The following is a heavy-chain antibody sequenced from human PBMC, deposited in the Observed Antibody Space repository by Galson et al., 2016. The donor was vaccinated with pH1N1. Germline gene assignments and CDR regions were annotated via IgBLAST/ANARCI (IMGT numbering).Heavy chain of an antibody. J-gene: IGHJ5*02. V-gene: IGHV3-30*18. CDR2: MSYDGSKR. CDR1: GFTFSGYG. Sequence: SLRLSCAASGFTFSGYGMHWVRQAPGKGLEWVAVMSYDGSKRFFADSVKGRFTISRDNSKNTLYLEMNSLRVEDTAVYYCAKDVLDCRGGRCDPDFPLRNWFDPWGLGTLVTVSS. D-gene: IGHD2-15*01. CDR3: AKDVLDCRGGRCDPDFPLRNWFDP.